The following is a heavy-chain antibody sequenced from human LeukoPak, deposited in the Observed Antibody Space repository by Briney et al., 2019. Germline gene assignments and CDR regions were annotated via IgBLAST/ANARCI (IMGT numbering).Heavy chain of an antibody. CDR2: IKPNSGDT. V-gene: IGHV1-2*02. CDR3: ARAKWESSTTCYGA. Sequence: GASVKVSGKASGSTFTGSFIPGVRQAPGQGLEWLGWIKPNSGDTNYAQKFQGRVTMTRDTSISTAYMELSSLKSDDTAVYYCARAKWESSTTCYGAWGQGTLVTVSS. J-gene: IGHJ5*02. CDR1: GSTFTGSF. D-gene: IGHD2-2*01.